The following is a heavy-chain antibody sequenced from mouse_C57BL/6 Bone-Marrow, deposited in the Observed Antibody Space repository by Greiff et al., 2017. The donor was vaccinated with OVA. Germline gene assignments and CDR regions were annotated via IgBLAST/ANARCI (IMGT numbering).Heavy chain of an antibody. D-gene: IGHD2-1*01. CDR1: GYTFTSYW. CDR3: ARGVYFPFAY. Sequence: QVQLKQPGAELVKPGASVKLSCKASGYTFTSYWMHWVKQRPGQGLEWIGMIHPNSGSTNYNEKFKSKATLTVDKSSSTAYMQRSSLTSEDSAVYYCARGVYFPFAYWGQGTLVTVSA. V-gene: IGHV1-64*01. CDR2: IHPNSGST. J-gene: IGHJ3*01.